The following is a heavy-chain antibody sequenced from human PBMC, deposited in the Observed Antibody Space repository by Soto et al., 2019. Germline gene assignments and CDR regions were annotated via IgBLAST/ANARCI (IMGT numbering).Heavy chain of an antibody. CDR1: GYTFSDYA. D-gene: IGHD5-18*01. CDR2: INAGNGNT. V-gene: IGHV1-3*01. CDR3: ARDPLWGTAMVLWYFDL. Sequence: ASVKVSCKASGYTFSDYAIHWVRQAPGQRPEWMGWINAGNGNTKYSQKFQGRVTITRDTSASTAYMELNSLRAEDTAVYYCARDPLWGTAMVLWYFDLWGRGTLVTVSS. J-gene: IGHJ2*01.